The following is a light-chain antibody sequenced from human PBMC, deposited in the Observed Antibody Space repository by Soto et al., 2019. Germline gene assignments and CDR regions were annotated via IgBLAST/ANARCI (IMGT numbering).Light chain of an antibody. CDR1: SSDVGSGNV. J-gene: IGLJ1*01. CDR3: CSHAGHDTYV. Sequence: QSALTQPASVSGSPGQSITISCTGTSSDVGSGNVVSWYQHYPGKAPQLIIYEGFKRPSGVSSRFSGSKSGNTASLTISGLQAEDEAEYYCCSHAGHDTYVFGTGTKVTVL. V-gene: IGLV2-23*01. CDR2: EGF.